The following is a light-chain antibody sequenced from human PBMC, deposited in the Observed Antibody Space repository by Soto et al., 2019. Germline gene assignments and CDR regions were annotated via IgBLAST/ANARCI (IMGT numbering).Light chain of an antibody. V-gene: IGKV1-5*03. J-gene: IGKJ4*01. CDR1: QSISGW. Sequence: DIQMTQSPSTLSASVRDRVTIACRASQSISGWLAWYQQKPGKAPKRLIYKASSLESGVPSRFSGSGSGTEFTLSISSLQPDDFATEYFQQYNSYPLTFGGGTKVEIK. CDR2: KAS. CDR3: QQYNSYPLT.